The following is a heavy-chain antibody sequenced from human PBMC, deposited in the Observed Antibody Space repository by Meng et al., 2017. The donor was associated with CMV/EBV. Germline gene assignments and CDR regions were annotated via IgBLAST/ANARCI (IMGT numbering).Heavy chain of an antibody. CDR1: FTFSSYW. D-gene: IGHD3-10*01. Sequence: FTFSSYWMHWVRQAPGKGLVWVSRINSDGSSTSYADSVKGRFTISRDNAKNTLYLQMNSLRAEDTAVYYCARVFVRGVIKNNWFDPWGQGTLVTVSS. J-gene: IGHJ5*02. V-gene: IGHV3-74*01. CDR2: INSDGSST. CDR3: ARVFVRGVIKNNWFDP.